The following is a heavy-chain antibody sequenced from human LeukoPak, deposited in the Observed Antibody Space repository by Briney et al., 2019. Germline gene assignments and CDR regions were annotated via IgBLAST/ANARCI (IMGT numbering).Heavy chain of an antibody. CDR2: IFGSGGSA. V-gene: IGHV3-23*01. J-gene: IGHJ4*02. D-gene: IGHD6-19*01. CDR1: GFTFNSYA. CDR3: AKTTTGYSSGRYPGWPADY. Sequence: PGGSLRLSWAAYGFTFNSYAMYWVRQAPGKGLEWVSGIFGSGGSAHYADSVKGRFTISRDNSKNTVYLQMSSLRAEDTAVYYCAKTTTGYSSGRYPGWPADYWGQGSLVTVSS.